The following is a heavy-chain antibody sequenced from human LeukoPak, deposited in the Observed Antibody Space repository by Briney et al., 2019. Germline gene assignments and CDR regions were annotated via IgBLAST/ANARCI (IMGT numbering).Heavy chain of an antibody. V-gene: IGHV1-69*06. D-gene: IGHD3-22*01. J-gene: IGHJ4*02. Sequence: SVKVSCKASGGTFSSYAISWVRQAPGQGLEWMGGIIPIFGTANYAQKFQGRVTITADKSTSTAYMELSSLRSEDTAVYYCASIDSSGYYDYWGQGTLVTVSS. CDR3: ASIDSSGYYDY. CDR2: IIPIFGTA. CDR1: GGTFSSYA.